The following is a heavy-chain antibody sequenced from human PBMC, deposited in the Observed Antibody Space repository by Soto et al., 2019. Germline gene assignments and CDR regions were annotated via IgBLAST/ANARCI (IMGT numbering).Heavy chain of an antibody. CDR1: GFTFSSYE. J-gene: IGHJ4*02. V-gene: IGHV3-48*03. D-gene: IGHD2-15*01. CDR2: ISSSGSTI. Sequence: GGSLRLSCAASGFTFSSYEMNWVRQAPGKGLEWVSYISSSGSTIYYADSVKGRFTISRDNAKNSLYLQMNSLRAEDTAVYYCARDEWGYCSGGSCYYFDYSGPGTMVTVYS. CDR3: ARDEWGYCSGGSCYYFDY.